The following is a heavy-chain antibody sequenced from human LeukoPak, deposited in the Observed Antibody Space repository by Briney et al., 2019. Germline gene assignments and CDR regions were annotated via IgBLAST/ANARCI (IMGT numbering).Heavy chain of an antibody. V-gene: IGHV1-69*04. CDR1: GGTFSSYA. D-gene: IGHD2-8*01. CDR2: IIPILGIA. Sequence: RASVKVSCKASGGTFSSYAISWARQAPGQGLEWMGRIIPILGIANYAQKFQGRVTITADKSTSTAYMELSSLRSEDTAVYYCASGYCTNGVCYLGPWDYWGQGTLVTVSS. J-gene: IGHJ4*02. CDR3: ASGYCTNGVCYLGPWDY.